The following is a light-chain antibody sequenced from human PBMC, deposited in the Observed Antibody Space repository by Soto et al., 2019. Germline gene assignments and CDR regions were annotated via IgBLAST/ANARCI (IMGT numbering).Light chain of an antibody. Sequence: DIQMTQSPSSLSASVGDRVTITCQASQDISNYLNWYQQKPGKAPKLLIYDVSILEAGVPSRFSGSGSGTDFTFTISSLHPEDIATYYCQHQDNVPSITFGQGTRLEIK. CDR1: QDISNY. CDR2: DVS. V-gene: IGKV1-33*01. CDR3: QHQDNVPSIT. J-gene: IGKJ5*01.